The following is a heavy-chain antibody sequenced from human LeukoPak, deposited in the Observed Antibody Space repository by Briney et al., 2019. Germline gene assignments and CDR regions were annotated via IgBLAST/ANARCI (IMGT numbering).Heavy chain of an antibody. V-gene: IGHV4-59*04. D-gene: IGHD5-24*01. J-gene: IGHJ4*02. CDR2: IYYSGST. CDR3: ARAWDGYGSLDY. CDR1: GGSMSGYF. Sequence: SETLSLTCTVSGGSMSGYFWSWIRQPPGKGLEWIGYIYYSGSTYYHPSLKSRVTISVDTSKNQFSLKLTSVTAADTAVYYCARAWDGYGSLDYWGQGTLVTASS.